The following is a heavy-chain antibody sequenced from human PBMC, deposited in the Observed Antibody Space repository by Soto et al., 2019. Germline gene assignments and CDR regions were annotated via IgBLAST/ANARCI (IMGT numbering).Heavy chain of an antibody. CDR1: GFTFSSYS. CDR3: ARGGDSSTYYFDY. J-gene: IGHJ4*02. V-gene: IGHV3-21*01. CDR2: ISSSSSYI. Sequence: GGSLRLSCAASGFTFSSYSMNWVRQAPGKGLEWVSSISSSSSYIYYADSVKGRFTISRDNAKNSLYLQMNSLRAEDTAVYYCARGGDSSTYYFDYWGQGTLVTVSS. D-gene: IGHD4-17*01.